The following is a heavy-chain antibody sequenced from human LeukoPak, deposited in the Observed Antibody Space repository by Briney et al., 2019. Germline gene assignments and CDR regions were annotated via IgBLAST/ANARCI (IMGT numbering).Heavy chain of an antibody. Sequence: PGGSLRLSCAASGFTVSSNYRSWVRQAPGKGLEWVSAISGSGGSTYYADSVKGRFTISRDNSKNTLYLQMNSLGAEDTAVYYCANFIAAEPFYFDYWGQGTLVTVSS. J-gene: IGHJ4*02. D-gene: IGHD6-13*01. V-gene: IGHV3-23*01. CDR2: ISGSGGST. CDR1: GFTVSSNY. CDR3: ANFIAAEPFYFDY.